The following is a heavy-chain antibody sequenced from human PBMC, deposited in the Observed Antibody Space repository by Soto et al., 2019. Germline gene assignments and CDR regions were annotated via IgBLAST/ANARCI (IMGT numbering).Heavy chain of an antibody. J-gene: IGHJ4*02. CDR3: ARGDNIAAAGREPSLDY. CDR1: GGSFSGYY. V-gene: IGHV4-34*01. Sequence: SSETLSLTCAVYGGSFSGYYWSWIRQPPGKGLEWIGEINRSGSTNYNPSLKSRVTISVDTSKNQFSLKLSSVTAADTAVYYCARGDNIAAAGREPSLDYWGQGTLVTVSS. CDR2: INRSGST. D-gene: IGHD6-13*01.